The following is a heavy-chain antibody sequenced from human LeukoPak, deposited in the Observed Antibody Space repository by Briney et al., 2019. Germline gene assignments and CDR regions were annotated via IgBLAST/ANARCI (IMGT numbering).Heavy chain of an antibody. CDR1: GYTFTSYY. D-gene: IGHD2-2*01. Sequence: ASVKVSCKASGYTFTSYYMHWVRQAPGQGLEWMGIINPSGGGTSYAQKFQGRVTMTRDTSTSTVYMELISLRSEDTAAYYCARDGVQHIVVVPAGFLDYWGQGPLVTVSS. CDR3: ARDGVQHIVVVPAGFLDY. V-gene: IGHV1-46*03. J-gene: IGHJ4*02. CDR2: INPSGGGT.